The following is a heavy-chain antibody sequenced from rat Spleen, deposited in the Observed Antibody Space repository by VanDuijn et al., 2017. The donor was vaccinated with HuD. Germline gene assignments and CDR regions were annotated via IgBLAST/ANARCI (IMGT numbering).Heavy chain of an antibody. CDR3: TSGGVTTRLNWFAY. J-gene: IGHJ3*01. CDR1: GFTFSNYG. Sequence: EVQLVESGGGLVQPGRSLKLSCAASGFTFSNYGMAWIRQAPGKGLEWVASLDLDGTTTYYPDTVKGGFVISKDIAKNVGYLHMNNLRSEDTAVYYCTSGGVTTRLNWFAYWGQGTLVTVSS. CDR2: LDLDGTTT. V-gene: IGHV5-35*01. D-gene: IGHD1-10*01.